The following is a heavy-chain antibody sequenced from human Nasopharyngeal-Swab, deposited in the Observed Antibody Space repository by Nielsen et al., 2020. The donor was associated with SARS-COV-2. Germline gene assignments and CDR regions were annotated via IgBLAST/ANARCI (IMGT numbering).Heavy chain of an antibody. CDR1: VYTFTSYD. J-gene: IGHJ6*03. Sequence: ASVTVSCKASVYTFTSYDINCVRQATGQGLEWMGWMNPNSGNTGYAQKFQGRVTMTRNTSISTAYMELSSLRSEDTAVYYCARGFIVATIFHYYYYMDVWGKGTTVTVSS. D-gene: IGHD5-12*01. CDR3: ARGFIVATIFHYYYYMDV. CDR2: MNPNSGNT. V-gene: IGHV1-8*01.